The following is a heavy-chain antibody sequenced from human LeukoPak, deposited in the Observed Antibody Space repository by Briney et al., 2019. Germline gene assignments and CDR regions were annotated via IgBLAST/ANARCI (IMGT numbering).Heavy chain of an antibody. V-gene: IGHV4-59*08. CDR2: IYYSGST. D-gene: IGHD4-23*01. Sequence: PSETLSLTCTVSGGSISSYYWSWIRQPPGKGLEWIGYIYYSGSTNYNPSLKSRVTISVDTSKNQFSLKLSSVTAADTAVYYCARGLGTLPPGGYWGQGTLVTVSS. CDR1: GGSISSYY. CDR3: ARGLGTLPPGGY. J-gene: IGHJ4*02.